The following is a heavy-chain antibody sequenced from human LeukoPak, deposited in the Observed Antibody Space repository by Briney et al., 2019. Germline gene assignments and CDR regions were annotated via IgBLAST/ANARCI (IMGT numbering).Heavy chain of an antibody. V-gene: IGHV1-46*01. J-gene: IGHJ5*02. D-gene: IGHD3-10*01. CDR3: ARGAVVRGVIITSFEGRWNWFDP. CDR2: INPSGGST. CDR1: GYTFTSYY. Sequence: ASVKVSCKASGYTFTSYYMHWVRQAPGQGLEWMGIINPSGGSTSYAQKFQGRLTMTRDMSTSTVYMELSSLRSEDTAVYYCARGAVVRGVIITSFEGRWNWFDPWGQGTLVTVSS.